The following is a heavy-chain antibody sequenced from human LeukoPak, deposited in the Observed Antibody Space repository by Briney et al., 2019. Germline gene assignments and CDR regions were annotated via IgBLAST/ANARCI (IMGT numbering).Heavy chain of an antibody. CDR1: GGCISSGSYQ. J-gene: IGHJ6*02. V-gene: IGHV4-61*02. CDR2: IYARGST. Sequence: PSETLSLTCTVSGGCISSGSYQWSWIRQPVGKGLEWIGRIYARGSTNYNPSLQSRVTISIDSSKNQFSLELSSVTAADSAVYYCVAMKPPFYYYGLGVWGQGTTVIVSS. CDR3: VAMKPPFYYYGLGV.